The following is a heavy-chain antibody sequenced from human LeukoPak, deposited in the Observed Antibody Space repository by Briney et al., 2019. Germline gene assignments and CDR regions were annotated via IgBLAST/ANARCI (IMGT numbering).Heavy chain of an antibody. CDR2: ISGSSSNT. V-gene: IGHV1-18*01. CDR1: GYTFMSHG. J-gene: IGHJ3*02. CDR3: ARATGTWGHDGFDI. D-gene: IGHD3-16*01. Sequence: ASVEVSCKAYGYTFMSHGISWVRQAPGQGLEWMGWISGSSSNTNYAQRLQGRVTMTTDTSTTAAYMELRSLRSDDTAVYYCARATGTWGHDGFDIWGQGTMVTVSS.